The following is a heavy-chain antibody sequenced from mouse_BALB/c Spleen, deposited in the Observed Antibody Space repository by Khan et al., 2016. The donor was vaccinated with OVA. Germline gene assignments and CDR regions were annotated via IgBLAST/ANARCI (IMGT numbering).Heavy chain of an antibody. J-gene: IGHJ3*01. V-gene: IGHV1-4*01. CDR1: GYTFTSYT. D-gene: IGHD2-14*01. Sequence: QIQLVQSGAELARPGASVKMSCKASGYTFTSYTIHWIKLRPGQGLEWIGFINPSNGYTNYNQKFKDKATLTADKSSTTVYMQLSSLTSDDSAVYNCVSDGAYHRNGGWFDYWGQGTLVTVSA. CDR2: INPSNGYT. CDR3: VSDGAYHRNGGWFDY.